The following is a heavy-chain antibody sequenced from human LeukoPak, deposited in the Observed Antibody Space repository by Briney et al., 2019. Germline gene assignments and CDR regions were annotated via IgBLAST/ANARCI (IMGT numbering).Heavy chain of an antibody. Sequence: PSETLSLTCAVYGGSFSGYYWSWIRQPPGKGLEWTGEINHSGSTNYNPSLKSRVTISVDTSKNQFSLKLSSVTAADTAVYYCARGRPRGTAMVNTTAIFDYWGQGTLVTVSS. J-gene: IGHJ4*02. D-gene: IGHD5-18*01. V-gene: IGHV4-34*01. CDR2: INHSGST. CDR3: ARGRPRGTAMVNTTAIFDY. CDR1: GGSFSGYY.